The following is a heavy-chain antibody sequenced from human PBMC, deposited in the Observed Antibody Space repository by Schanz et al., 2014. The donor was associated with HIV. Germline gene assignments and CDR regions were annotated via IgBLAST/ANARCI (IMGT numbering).Heavy chain of an antibody. CDR3: AREGTAARQFYYYGMDV. CDR2: MNPNSGNT. V-gene: IGHV1-8*01. CDR1: GYTFTNYD. D-gene: IGHD6-6*01. Sequence: QVQLVQSGAEVKKPGASVRVSCKASGYTFTNYDINWVRQATGQGLEWMGWMNPNSGNTGYAQKFQGRVTMTRETSISTAYMELSTLRSDDTAVYYCAREGTAARQFYYYGMDVWGQGTTVTVSS. J-gene: IGHJ6*02.